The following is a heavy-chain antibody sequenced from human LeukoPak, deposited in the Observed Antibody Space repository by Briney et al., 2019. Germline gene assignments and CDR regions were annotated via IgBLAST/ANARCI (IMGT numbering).Heavy chain of an antibody. J-gene: IGHJ3*02. CDR3: ARERGIVGPTDAFDI. V-gene: IGHV3-23*01. Sequence: GGSLRLSCAASGFTFSSYAMNWVRQAPGKGLEWVSGISGSGASTYYADSVKGRFTILRDNSENTLYLQMNSLRAEDTAVYYCARERGIVGPTDAFDIWGQGTMVTVSS. CDR1: GFTFSSYA. D-gene: IGHD1-26*01. CDR2: ISGSGAST.